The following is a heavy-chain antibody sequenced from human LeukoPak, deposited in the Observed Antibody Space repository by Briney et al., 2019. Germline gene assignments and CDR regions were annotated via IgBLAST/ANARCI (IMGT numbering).Heavy chain of an antibody. Sequence: ASVKVSCKVAGYTLTELSMHWVRQAPGKGLEWMGGFDPEDGETIYAQKFQGRVTMTEDTSTDTAYMELSSLRSEDTAVYYCATSRYYYARSSSEYWGQGTLVTVSS. CDR3: ATSRYYYARSSSEY. CDR1: GYTLTELS. CDR2: FDPEDGET. V-gene: IGHV1-24*01. D-gene: IGHD3-10*01. J-gene: IGHJ4*02.